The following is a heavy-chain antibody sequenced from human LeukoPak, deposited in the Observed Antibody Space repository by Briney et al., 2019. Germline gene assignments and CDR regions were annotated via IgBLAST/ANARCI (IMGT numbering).Heavy chain of an antibody. CDR2: VSGTGTST. Sequence: PGGSLRLSCKASGFTFHNYAMTWVRQAPGKGLDWVSTVSGTGTSTFYADSVKVRATISRDNSKNMLYLQMSSLRAEDTAMYYCAEGYYDSHRGFFEYWGLGTLVTVSS. J-gene: IGHJ4*02. CDR1: GFTFHNYA. D-gene: IGHD3-3*01. CDR3: AEGYYDSHRGFFEY. V-gene: IGHV3-23*01.